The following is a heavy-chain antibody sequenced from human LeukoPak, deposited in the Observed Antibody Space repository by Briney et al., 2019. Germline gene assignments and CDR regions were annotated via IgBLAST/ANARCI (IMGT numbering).Heavy chain of an antibody. D-gene: IGHD3-10*01. CDR3: ARREGDYYGSGSYYEP. CDR1: GYSFTSYW. CDR2: IYPGDSDT. J-gene: IGHJ5*02. V-gene: IGHV5-51*01. Sequence: HGESLKISCKGSGYSFTSYWIGWVRQMPGEGLEWMGIIYPGDSDTRYSPSFQGQVTISADKSISTAYLQWSSLKASDTAMYYCARREGDYYGSGSYYEPWGQGTLVTVSS.